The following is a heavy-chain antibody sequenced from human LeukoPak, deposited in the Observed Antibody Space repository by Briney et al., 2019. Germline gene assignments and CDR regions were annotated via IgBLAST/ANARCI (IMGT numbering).Heavy chain of an antibody. CDR2: ISGSGGST. D-gene: IGHD4-11*01. CDR1: GFTFSRYA. J-gene: IGHJ4*02. CDR3: ATWRDYSNNY. V-gene: IGHV3-23*01. Sequence: PGGSLRLSCAASGFTFSRYAMSWVSQAPGKGLEWVSAISGSGGSTYYADSVKGRFTISRDNSKNTLYLQMNSLRAEDTAVYYCATWRDYSNNYWGQGTLVTVSS.